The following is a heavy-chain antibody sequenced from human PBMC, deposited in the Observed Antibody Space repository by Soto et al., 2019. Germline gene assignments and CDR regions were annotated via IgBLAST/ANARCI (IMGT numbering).Heavy chain of an antibody. V-gene: IGHV3-23*01. CDR3: ARESPALRFLEWLPRSSHAFDI. J-gene: IGHJ3*02. CDR1: GFMFSSSA. CDR2: IGGGGGNK. D-gene: IGHD3-3*01. Sequence: HPGGSLRLSCAASGFMFSSSAMSWVRQAPGKGLEWLSAIGGGGGNKYSADSVKGRFTISRDNSKNTLYLQMNSLRAEDTAVYYCARESPALRFLEWLPRSSHAFDIWGQGTMVTVSS.